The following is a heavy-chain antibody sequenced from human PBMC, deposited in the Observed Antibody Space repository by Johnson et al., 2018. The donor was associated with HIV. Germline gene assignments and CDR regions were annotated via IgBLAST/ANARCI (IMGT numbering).Heavy chain of an antibody. D-gene: IGHD5-12*01. V-gene: IGHV3-30*03. CDR3: ARELLERRYSGAFDI. CDR2: ISYDGSNK. J-gene: IGHJ3*02. CDR1: GFTLSNYG. Sequence: QVQLVESGGGVVQPGRSLRLSCATSGFTLSNYGIHWVRQAPGKGLEWVAVISYDGSNKYYADSVKGRFTISRDNSKNTLYLQMNSLRAEDTAVYYCARELLERRYSGAFDIWGQGTMVTVSS.